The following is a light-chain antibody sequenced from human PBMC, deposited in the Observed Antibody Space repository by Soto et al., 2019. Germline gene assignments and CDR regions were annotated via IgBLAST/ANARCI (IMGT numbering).Light chain of an antibody. CDR3: SSYTSSSTPYV. CDR2: DVS. Sequence: QSALTQPASVSGSPGQSITISCTGTSSDVGGYNYVSWYQQHPGKAPKVMIYDVSNRPSGVSNRFSGSKSGNTASLTISGLQAEDEADYYCSSYTSSSTPYVFGTGTNLTVL. J-gene: IGLJ1*01. V-gene: IGLV2-14*01. CDR1: SSDVGGYNY.